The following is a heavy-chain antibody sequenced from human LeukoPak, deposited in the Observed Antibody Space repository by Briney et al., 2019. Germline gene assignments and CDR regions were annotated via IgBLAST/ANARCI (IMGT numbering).Heavy chain of an antibody. D-gene: IGHD4-17*01. J-gene: IGHJ4*02. CDR3: ARHPIYYGDLDY. V-gene: IGHV4-34*01. CDR2: INHSGST. CDR1: GGSFSGYY. Sequence: PSETLSLTCAVYGGSFSGYYWSWIRQPPGKGLEWIGEINHSGSTNYNPSLKSRVTISVDTSKNQFSLKLSSVTAADTAVYYCARHPIYYGDLDYWGQGTLVTVSS.